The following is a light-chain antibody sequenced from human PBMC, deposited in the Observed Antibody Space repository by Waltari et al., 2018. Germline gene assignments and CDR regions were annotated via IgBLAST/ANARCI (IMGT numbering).Light chain of an antibody. CDR2: EVN. V-gene: IGLV2-14*01. CDR3: SSYRSTSTLYV. J-gene: IGLJ1*01. Sequence: QSALTQPASVSGSPGQSITISCTGTNRDVGSYDYVSRYQQYPGKAPKLLIYEVNNRPSGVSSRFSGSKSGNTASLTISGLQADDEADYYCSSYRSTSTLYVFGTGTKVTVL. CDR1: NRDVGSYDY.